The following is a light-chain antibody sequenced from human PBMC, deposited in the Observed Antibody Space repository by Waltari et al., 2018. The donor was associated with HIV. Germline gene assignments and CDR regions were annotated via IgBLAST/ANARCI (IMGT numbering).Light chain of an antibody. CDR2: QDR. CDR3: QAWGNNTVV. V-gene: IGLV3-1*01. J-gene: IGLJ2*01. Sequence: SYDLTQAPSLSVSPGQAAKILCSGFNLSNNYVSWYQQKPGQSPLLLIFQDRKRPSGIPERFSGSSSGNTATLTISGTHAVDEADYFCQAWGNNTVVFGGGTKLTVL. CDR1: NLSNNY.